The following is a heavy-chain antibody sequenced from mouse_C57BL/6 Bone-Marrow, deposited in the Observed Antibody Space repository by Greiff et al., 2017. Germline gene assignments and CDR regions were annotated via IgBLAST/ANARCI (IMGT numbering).Heavy chain of an antibody. CDR1: GYTFTSYW. Sequence: QVQLQQPGAELVKPGASVKLSCKASGYTFTSYWMHWVKQRPGQGLEWIGMIHPNSGSTNYNEKFKSKATLTVDKSSSTAYMQRSSLTSEDSAVYYCAREILRSFDYWGQGTTLTVSS. J-gene: IGHJ2*01. CDR3: AREILRSFDY. CDR2: IHPNSGST. V-gene: IGHV1-64*01. D-gene: IGHD1-1*01.